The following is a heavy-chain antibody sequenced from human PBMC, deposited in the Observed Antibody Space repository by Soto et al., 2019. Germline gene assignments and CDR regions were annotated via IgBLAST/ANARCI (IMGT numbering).Heavy chain of an antibody. CDR1: GGTFSTYT. CDR2: IIPILGIA. J-gene: IGHJ4*02. Sequence: QVQLVQSGAEVKKPGSSVKVSCKASGGTFSTYTISWVRQAPGQGLEWMGRIIPILGIANYAQKFQGRVTVTADKSTSTAYIELSSLRSEDTAVYSCAREDERNNTWYVFDYWGQGTLVTVSS. V-gene: IGHV1-69*08. D-gene: IGHD6-13*01. CDR3: AREDERNNTWYVFDY.